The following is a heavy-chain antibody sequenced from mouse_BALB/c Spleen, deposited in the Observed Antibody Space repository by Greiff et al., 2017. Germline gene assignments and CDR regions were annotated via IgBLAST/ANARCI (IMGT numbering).Heavy chain of an antibody. CDR1: GFTFSSYA. CDR2: ISSGGST. V-gene: IGHV5-12-1*01. D-gene: IGHD2-3*01. J-gene: IGHJ3*01. CDR3: ARQGDGYYVAWFAY. Sequence: EVHLVESGGGLVKPGGSLKLSCAASGFTFSSYAMSWVRQTPEKRLEWVASISSGGSTYYPDTVKGRFTISRDNAKNTLYLQMSSLKSEDTAMYYCARQGDGYYVAWFAYWGQGTLVTVS.